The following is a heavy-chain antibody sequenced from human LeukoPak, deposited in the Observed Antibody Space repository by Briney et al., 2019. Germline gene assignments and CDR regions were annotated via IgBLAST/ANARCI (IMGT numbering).Heavy chain of an antibody. V-gene: IGHV4-4*07. J-gene: IGHJ3*02. CDR3: ASDLTYGDYRIGSAFDI. CDR2: IYTSGST. CDR1: GGSISSYY. D-gene: IGHD4-17*01. Sequence: PSETLSLTCTASGGSISSYYWSWIRQPAGKGLEWIGRIYTSGSTNYNPSLKSRVTMSVDTSKNQFSLKLSSVTAADTAVYYCASDLTYGDYRIGSAFDIWGQGTMVTVSS.